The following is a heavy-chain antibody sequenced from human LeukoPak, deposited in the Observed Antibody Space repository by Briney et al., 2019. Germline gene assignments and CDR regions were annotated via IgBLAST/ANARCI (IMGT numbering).Heavy chain of an antibody. J-gene: IGHJ4*02. Sequence: HPGGSLRLSCAASGFTFSSYAMSCVRQAPGKGLEWVAAICGSGGSTYYADSVKGRFTISRDNSKNTLYLQMNSLRAEDTAVYYCAKDVGGYSYGYYFDYWGQGTLVTVSS. V-gene: IGHV3-23*01. CDR3: AKDVGGYSYGYYFDY. D-gene: IGHD5-18*01. CDR2: ICGSGGST. CDR1: GFTFSSYA.